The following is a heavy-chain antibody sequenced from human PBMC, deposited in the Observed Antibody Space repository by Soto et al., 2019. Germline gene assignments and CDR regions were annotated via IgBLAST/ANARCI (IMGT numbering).Heavy chain of an antibody. V-gene: IGHV3-48*01. J-gene: IGHJ4*02. D-gene: IGHD2-2*02. CDR1: GFTFSSYS. Sequence: GESLKISCAASGFTFSSYSMNWVRQAPGKGLEWVSYISSSSSTIYYADSVKGRFTISRDNAKNSLYLQMNSLRAEDTAVYYCARDCSSTSCYRIHDYWGQGTLVTVSS. CDR3: ARDCSSTSCYRIHDY. CDR2: ISSSSSTI.